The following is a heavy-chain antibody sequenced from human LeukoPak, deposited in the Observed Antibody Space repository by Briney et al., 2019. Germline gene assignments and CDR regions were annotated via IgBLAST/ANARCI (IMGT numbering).Heavy chain of an antibody. CDR2: ISSPGSST. D-gene: IGHD2-2*01. CDR3: AKRGIPTSAYYFDS. J-gene: IGHJ4*02. V-gene: IGHV3-23*01. Sequence: GGSLRLSCAASGFTFDSYAMTWVRQAPGKGLEWVSYISSPGSSTFYADSVKGRITISRDNSKNTLYLQMNSLRAEDTAVYYCAKRGIPTSAYYFDSWGQGTLITVSS. CDR1: GFTFDSYA.